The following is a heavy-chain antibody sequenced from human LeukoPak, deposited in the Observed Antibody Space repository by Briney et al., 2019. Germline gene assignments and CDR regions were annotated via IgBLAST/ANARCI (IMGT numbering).Heavy chain of an antibody. J-gene: IGHJ3*02. CDR2: INHSGST. V-gene: IGHV4-34*01. CDR1: GGSFSGYY. Sequence: SETLSLTCAVYGGSFSGYYWSWIRQPPGKGLEWIGEINHSGSTNYNPSLKSRVTISVDTSKNQFSLKLSSVTAADTAVYYRARKVPARGAFDIWGQGTMVTVSS. D-gene: IGHD4/OR15-4a*01. CDR3: ARKVPARGAFDI.